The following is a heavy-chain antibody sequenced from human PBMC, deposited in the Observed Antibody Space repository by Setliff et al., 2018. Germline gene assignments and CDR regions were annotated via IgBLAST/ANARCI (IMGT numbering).Heavy chain of an antibody. V-gene: IGHV4-38-2*01. J-gene: IGHJ6*04. Sequence: SETLSLTCAVSGYSISSGYYWGWIRQPPGKGLEWIGSIYHSGSTYYNPSLKSRVTISINTSKKQFSLMMNSVTAADTGVYFCARVVPTARRGNGTTVTVSS. D-gene: IGHD2-2*01. CDR1: GYSISSGYY. CDR2: IYHSGST. CDR3: ARVVPTAR.